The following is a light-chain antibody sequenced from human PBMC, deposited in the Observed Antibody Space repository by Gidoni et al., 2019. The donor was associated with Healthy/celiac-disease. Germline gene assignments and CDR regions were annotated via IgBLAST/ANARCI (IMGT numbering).Light chain of an antibody. CDR3: QQYGSSPG. CDR1: QSVSSSY. Sequence: EIVLTQSPGTLSLSHGERATLSCRASQSVSSSYLAWYQQKPGQAPRLLIYGASSRATGIPDRFSGSGSGTDFTLTISRLEPEDFAVYYCQQYGSSPGFGGGTKVEIK. CDR2: GAS. V-gene: IGKV3-20*01. J-gene: IGKJ4*02.